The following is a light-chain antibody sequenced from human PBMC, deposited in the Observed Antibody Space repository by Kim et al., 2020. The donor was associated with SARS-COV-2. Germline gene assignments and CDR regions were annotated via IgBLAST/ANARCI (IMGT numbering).Light chain of an antibody. V-gene: IGKV3-15*01. CDR2: GAS. CDR1: QSVGSS. J-gene: IGKJ4*01. Sequence: LTPGERVSLSCRASQSVGSSLALYQQKPGQAPRLLLYGASTRASGMSARFSGSGSGTEFTLTISSLQSEDFAVYYCQQYSRWPLTFGGGTKVDIK. CDR3: QQYSRWPLT.